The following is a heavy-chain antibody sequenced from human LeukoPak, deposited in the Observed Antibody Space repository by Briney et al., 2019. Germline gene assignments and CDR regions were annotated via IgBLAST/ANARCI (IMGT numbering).Heavy chain of an antibody. J-gene: IGHJ5*02. V-gene: IGHV3-23*01. Sequence: GGSLRLSCSVSGLTFYTYAMSWVRQAPGKGLEWVSAISGRDGRTYYTDSVKGRFTISRDNSNNILYLQMNSLRAEDTAVYYCARDAHDYGDWFDPWGQGTLVTVSS. CDR1: GLTFYTYA. CDR3: ARDAHDYGDWFDP. CDR2: ISGRDGRT. D-gene: IGHD4-17*01.